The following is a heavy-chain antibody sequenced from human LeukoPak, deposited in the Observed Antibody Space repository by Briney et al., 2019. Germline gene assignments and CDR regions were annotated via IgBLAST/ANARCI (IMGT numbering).Heavy chain of an antibody. Sequence: GASVTVSCKASGYTFTSYYTHWVRQAPGQGLEWMGIINPSGGSTSYAQKFQGRVTMTRDTSTGTVYMELSSLRSEDTAVYYCARDAPPGVYCSSTSCQNNWFDPWGKGTLDTVSS. CDR2: INPSGGST. D-gene: IGHD2-2*01. CDR3: ARDAPPGVYCSSTSCQNNWFDP. V-gene: IGHV1-46*01. CDR1: GYTFTSYY. J-gene: IGHJ5*02.